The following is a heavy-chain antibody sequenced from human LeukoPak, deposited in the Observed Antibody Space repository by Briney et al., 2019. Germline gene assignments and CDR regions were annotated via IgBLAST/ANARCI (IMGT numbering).Heavy chain of an antibody. V-gene: IGHV3-23*01. Sequence: HSGGSLRLSCAASGFTFSSYAMSWVRRAPGKGLEWVSAITGSGGSTYYADSVKGRFTISRDNSKNTLYLQMNSLRAEDTAVYYCARSRFGELNYWGQGTLVTVSS. CDR2: ITGSGGST. CDR1: GFTFSSYA. CDR3: ARSRFGELNY. D-gene: IGHD3-10*01. J-gene: IGHJ4*02.